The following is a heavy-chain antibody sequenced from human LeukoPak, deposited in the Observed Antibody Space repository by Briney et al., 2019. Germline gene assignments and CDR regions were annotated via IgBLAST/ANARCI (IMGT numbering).Heavy chain of an antibody. D-gene: IGHD3-22*01. CDR3: AREKTYYYDSSGSTSDY. CDR1: GYIFTNYY. V-gene: IGHV1-18*04. CDR2: ISAYNGNT. Sequence: ASVKVSCKASGYIFTNYYMHWVRQAPGQGLEWMGWISAYNGNTNYAQKLQGRVTMTTDTSTSTAYMELRSLRSDDTAVYYCAREKTYYYDSSGSTSDYWGQGTLVTVSS. J-gene: IGHJ4*02.